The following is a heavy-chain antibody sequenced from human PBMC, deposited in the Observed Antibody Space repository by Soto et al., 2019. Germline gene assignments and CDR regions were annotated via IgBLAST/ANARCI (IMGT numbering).Heavy chain of an antibody. CDR3: ARGDWFHP. Sequence: TRYLPGPVSGVALSAGDYFWNWISQPPGKGLEWIGYIYYTGTTKYNPSLKSRATLSVDTSKNRFSLNLTSVTAADSAVYYCARGDWFHPWGPGTRVTFSS. CDR2: IYYTGTT. V-gene: IGHV4-30-4*01. J-gene: IGHJ5*02. CDR1: GVALSAGDYF.